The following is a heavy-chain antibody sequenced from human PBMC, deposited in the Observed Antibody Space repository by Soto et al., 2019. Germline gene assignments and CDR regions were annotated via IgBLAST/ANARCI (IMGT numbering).Heavy chain of an antibody. CDR3: ARCPQPPDTADPYAVDV. CDR2: IVPSVDTT. CDR1: GGTFSRSG. V-gene: IGHV1-69*18. J-gene: IGHJ6*02. Sequence: QVQLVQSGTEVKKPGATVKVSCKASGGTFSRSGFHWVRQAPGQGLEWMGMIVPSVDTTNYAQKFQARVTISADQFTSTVYMELRSLRSEDTAVYYCARCPQPPDTADPYAVDVWGQGTRVIVSS. D-gene: IGHD5-18*01.